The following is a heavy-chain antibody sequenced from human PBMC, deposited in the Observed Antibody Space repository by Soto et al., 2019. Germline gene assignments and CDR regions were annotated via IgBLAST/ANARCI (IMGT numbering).Heavy chain of an antibody. D-gene: IGHD6-6*01. CDR1: GFTFSSYA. CDR2: ISGSDDST. V-gene: IGHV3-23*01. Sequence: EVQLLESGGGLVQPGESLRLSCAASGFTFSSYAMSWVRQAPGKGLEWVSVISGSDDSTYYADSVKGRFTISRDNSKNPLYLQMHSLRAEDTAVYYCANRSSPSTFDYWGQGTLVTVSS. J-gene: IGHJ4*02. CDR3: ANRSSPSTFDY.